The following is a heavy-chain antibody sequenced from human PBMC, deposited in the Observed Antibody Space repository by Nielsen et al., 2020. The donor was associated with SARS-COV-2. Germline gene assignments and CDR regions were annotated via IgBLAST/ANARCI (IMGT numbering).Heavy chain of an antibody. V-gene: IGHV3-23*01. Sequence: WIRQPPGKGLEWVSAISGSGGSTYYADSVKGRFTISRDNSKSTLYLQMNSLRAEDTAVYCCARTTGLGDGYNQFLPNDYYCYGMDVWGQGTTVTVSS. CDR3: ARTTGLGDGYNQFLPNDYYCYGMDV. D-gene: IGHD5-24*01. CDR2: ISGSGGST. J-gene: IGHJ6*02.